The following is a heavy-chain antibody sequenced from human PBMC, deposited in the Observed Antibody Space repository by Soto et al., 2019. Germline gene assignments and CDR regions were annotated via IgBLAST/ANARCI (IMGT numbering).Heavy chain of an antibody. CDR2: IKTDGSTT. CDR3: SRNWNGVDY. D-gene: IGHD1-1*01. J-gene: IGHJ4*02. CDR1: GFTFSNHW. V-gene: IGHV3-74*01. Sequence: EVQLVESGGGLVQPGESLRLSCEASGFTFSNHWRHWVRQAPGKGPVWVARIKTDGSTTNYADYVKGRFTVSRDNAKNTLFLQMNSLRVEDTAVYYCSRNWNGVDYWGQGTLVTVSS.